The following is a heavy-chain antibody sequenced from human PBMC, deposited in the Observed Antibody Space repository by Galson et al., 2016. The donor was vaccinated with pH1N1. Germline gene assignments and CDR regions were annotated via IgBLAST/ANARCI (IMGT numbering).Heavy chain of an antibody. V-gene: IGHV4-4*07. J-gene: IGHJ6*03. CDR3: ARLASNYYYYMDI. CDR2: SYTSGST. CDR1: GASISSYY. D-gene: IGHD4-11*01. Sequence: SETLSLTCTVSGASISSYYWSWIRQSAEKGLEWIGHSYTSGSTTNYNPSLKSRVTMSVDTSKNQFSLKLTSVTAADTAVYYCARLASNYYYYMDIWGKGTTVTVSS.